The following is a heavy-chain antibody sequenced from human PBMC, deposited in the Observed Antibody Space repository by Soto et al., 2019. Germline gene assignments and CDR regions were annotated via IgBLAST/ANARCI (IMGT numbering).Heavy chain of an antibody. D-gene: IGHD3-9*01. CDR1: GFTFSSYA. CDR3: ARDHHVLRYLDWLLKTPLVGRDV. CDR2: ISYDGSNK. Sequence: SLRLSCAASGFTFSSYAMHLVRLAPGKGLEWVAVISYDGSNKYYADSVKGRFTLSRDKSNNTLYLQMNSLRAEDTAVYYCARDHHVLRYLDWLLKTPLVGRDVWGQG. J-gene: IGHJ6*02. V-gene: IGHV3-30-3*01.